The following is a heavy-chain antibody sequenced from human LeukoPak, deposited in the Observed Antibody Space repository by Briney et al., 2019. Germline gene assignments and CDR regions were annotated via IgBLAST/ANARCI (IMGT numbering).Heavy chain of an antibody. V-gene: IGHV3-30*03. CDR1: GFTFSAYG. Sequence: GRSLRLSCAASGFTFSAYGMHWVRQAPGKGLEWVAGMAYDKNNKNYADSVKGRFTISRDKSKNTLYLQMNSLRAEDTAVYYCARRGHGHGSPFDYWGQGTLVTVSS. CDR3: ARRGHGHGSPFDY. D-gene: IGHD5-18*01. J-gene: IGHJ4*02. CDR2: MAYDKNNK.